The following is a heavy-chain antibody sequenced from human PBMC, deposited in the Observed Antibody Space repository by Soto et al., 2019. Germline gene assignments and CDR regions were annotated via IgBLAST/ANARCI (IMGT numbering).Heavy chain of an antibody. CDR1: GFTFTDAW. J-gene: IGHJ4*02. Sequence: EVLLVESGGGLVKPGESLRLSCAASGFTFTDAWMHWVRQGPGRGLEWVGRIKTKSDSAATDYAAPVKDRFTISRDDSKDTLYLQMNSLKTEDTAVYFCTTDAAHHHGRGNYYEGAYWGQGTLVTVSS. V-gene: IGHV3-15*07. CDR2: IKTKSDSAAT. D-gene: IGHD3-22*01. CDR3: TTDAAHHHGRGNYYEGAY.